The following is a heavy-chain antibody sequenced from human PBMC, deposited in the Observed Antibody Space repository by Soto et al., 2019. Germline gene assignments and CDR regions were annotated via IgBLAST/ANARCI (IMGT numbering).Heavy chain of an antibody. Sequence: EVQLVESGGGLVQPGRSLALSCETSGLTFGDYAMGWFRQPPGRGLEWVVFIRSKIHGGTTEYAESVKGRFTISRDDSKSIAYLQMNSLQSEDTAVYYCTRDRYCSDNTCYSASDIWGQGTMVTVSS. V-gene: IGHV3-49*03. CDR2: IRSKIHGGTT. CDR3: TRDRYCSDNTCYSASDI. D-gene: IGHD3-22*01. CDR1: GLTFGDYA. J-gene: IGHJ3*02.